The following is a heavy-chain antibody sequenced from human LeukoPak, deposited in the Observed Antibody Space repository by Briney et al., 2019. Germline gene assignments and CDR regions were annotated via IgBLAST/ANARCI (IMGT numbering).Heavy chain of an antibody. V-gene: IGHV3-73*01. CDR2: IRGKADNYAT. D-gene: IGHD1-14*01. Sequence: PGGSPRLSCAASGFSFSGSAMHWVRQASGKGLEWVGRIRGKADNYATAYAASVRGRFTISRDDSKNTAYLQMNSLKVEDTAVYYCTRRITGPLGAFDLWGQGTMVTVSS. J-gene: IGHJ3*01. CDR1: GFSFSGSA. CDR3: TRRITGPLGAFDL.